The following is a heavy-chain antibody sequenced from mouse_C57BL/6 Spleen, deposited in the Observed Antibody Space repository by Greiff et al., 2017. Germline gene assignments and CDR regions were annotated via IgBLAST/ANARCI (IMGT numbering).Heavy chain of an antibody. CDR3: TISVSNYGSSAMDY. J-gene: IGHJ4*01. V-gene: IGHV1-80*01. Sequence: VKLQQPGAELVKPGASVKISCKASGYTFSSYWMNWVKQRPGKGLEWIGQIYPGDGDTNYNGKFKGKATLTADKSSSTAYMQLSRLTSEDSAVYWCTISVSNYGSSAMDYWGQGTSVTVSS. D-gene: IGHD1-1*01. CDR2: IYPGDGDT. CDR1: GYTFSSYW.